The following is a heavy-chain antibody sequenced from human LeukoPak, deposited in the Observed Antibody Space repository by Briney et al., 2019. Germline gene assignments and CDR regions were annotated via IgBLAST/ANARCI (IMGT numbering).Heavy chain of an antibody. CDR3: ARAREYSSSSSAFDI. J-gene: IGHJ3*02. CDR2: IIPIFGTA. Sequence: ASVKVSCKASGGTFISYAISWVRQAPGQGLEWMGGIIPIFGTANYAQKFQGRVTITTDESTSTAYMELSSLRSEDTAVYYCARAREYSSSSSAFDIWGQGTMVTVSS. V-gene: IGHV1-69*05. D-gene: IGHD6-6*01. CDR1: GGTFISYA.